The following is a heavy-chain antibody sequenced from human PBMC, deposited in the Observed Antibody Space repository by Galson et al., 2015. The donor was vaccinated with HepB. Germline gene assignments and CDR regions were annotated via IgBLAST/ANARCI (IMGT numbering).Heavy chain of an antibody. Sequence: SETLSLTCAVYGGSFSGSYWSWIRQPPGKGLEWIGEINHSGSTNYNPSLKSRVTISVDTSKNQFSLKLSSVTAADTAVYYCARSRGIAAAGTPRRRGFDPWGQGTLVTVSS. CDR3: ARSRGIAAAGTPRRRGFDP. CDR1: GGSFSGSY. J-gene: IGHJ5*02. CDR2: INHSGST. V-gene: IGHV4-34*01. D-gene: IGHD6-13*01.